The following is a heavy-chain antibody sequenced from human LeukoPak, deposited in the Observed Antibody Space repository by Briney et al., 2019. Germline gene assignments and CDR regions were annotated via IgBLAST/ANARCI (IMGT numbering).Heavy chain of an antibody. CDR1: GFSFNDAW. D-gene: IGHD2-15*01. CDR3: TTDPHSGYCSGVSCYPYDY. J-gene: IGHJ4*02. CDR2: IKSDTDGETT. V-gene: IGHV3-15*01. Sequence: GGSLRLSCAASGFSFNDAWMSWVRQAPGKGLEWVGRIKSDTDGETTDYAAPVKGRFTISRDDLRNTLYLRMTTLKTEDTALYYCTTDPHSGYCSGVSCYPYDYWGQGTLVTASS.